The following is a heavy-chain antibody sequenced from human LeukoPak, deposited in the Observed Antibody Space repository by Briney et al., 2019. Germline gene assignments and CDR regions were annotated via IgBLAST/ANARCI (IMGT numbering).Heavy chain of an antibody. V-gene: IGHV4-61*02. J-gene: IGHJ3*02. CDR2: IYTSRST. CDR3: ARVSAINAFDI. CDR1: GGSISSGSHH. Sequence: PSETLSLTCTVSGGSISSGSHHWNWIRQPAGKGLEWIGRIYTSRSTNYNPSLKSRVTISLDTSKNQFSLKLSSVTAADTAIYYCARVSAINAFDIWGQGTMVTVSS.